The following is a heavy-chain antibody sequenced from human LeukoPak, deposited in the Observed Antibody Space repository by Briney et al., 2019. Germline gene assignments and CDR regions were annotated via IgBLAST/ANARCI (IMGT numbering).Heavy chain of an antibody. V-gene: IGHV1-46*01. CDR2: INPSGGST. Sequence: GASVKVSCTASGYTFTSYYMHWVRQAPGQGLEWMGIINPSGGSTSYAQKFQGRVTMTRDTSTSTVYMELSSLRSEDTAVYYCAGGYSGYEEFVANFDYWGQGTLVTVSS. D-gene: IGHD5-12*01. CDR3: AGGYSGYEEFVANFDY. CDR1: GYTFTSYY. J-gene: IGHJ4*02.